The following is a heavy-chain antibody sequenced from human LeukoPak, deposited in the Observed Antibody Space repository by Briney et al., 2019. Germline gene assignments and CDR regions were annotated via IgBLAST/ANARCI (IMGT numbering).Heavy chain of an antibody. CDR1: GGSFSGYY. D-gene: IGHD2-15*01. Sequence: PSETLSLTCAVYGGSFSGYYWSWIRQPPGKGLEWIGEINHSGSTNYNPSLKSRVTISVDMSKNQFSLKLSSVTAADTAVYYCARGRGYCSGGSCYGRHYFDYWGQGTLVTVSS. CDR3: ARGRGYCSGGSCYGRHYFDY. V-gene: IGHV4-34*01. CDR2: INHSGST. J-gene: IGHJ4*02.